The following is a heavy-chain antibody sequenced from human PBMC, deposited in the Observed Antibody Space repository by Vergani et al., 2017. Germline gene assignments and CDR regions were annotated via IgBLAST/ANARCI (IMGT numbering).Heavy chain of an antibody. CDR3: VRRNNVVRETDYFDY. J-gene: IGHJ4*02. CDR1: GGSISSGSYY. CDR2: IYTSGST. V-gene: IGHV4-61*02. D-gene: IGHD3-10*01. Sequence: QVQLQESGPGLVKPSQTLSLTCTVSGGSISSGSYYWSWIRQPAGKGLEWIGLIYTSGSTNHNPSLKSRVTISVGKSKNHFSLGLSSVTAADTAVYYCVRRNNVVRETDYFDYWGQGILVTVSS.